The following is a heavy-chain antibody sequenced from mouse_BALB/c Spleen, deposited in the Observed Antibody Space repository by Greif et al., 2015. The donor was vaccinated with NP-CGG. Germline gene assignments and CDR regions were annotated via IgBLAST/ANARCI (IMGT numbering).Heavy chain of an antibody. CDR3: AVTTVVATDWFAY. CDR2: IDPANGNT. Sequence: VQLQQSGAELVKPGASVKLSCTASGFNIKDTYMHWVKQRPEQGLEWIGRIDPANGNTKYDPKFQGKATITADTSSNTAYLQLSSLTSEDTAVYYCAVTTVVATDWFAYWGQGTLVTVSA. J-gene: IGHJ3*01. V-gene: IGHV14-3*02. D-gene: IGHD1-1*01. CDR1: GFNIKDTY.